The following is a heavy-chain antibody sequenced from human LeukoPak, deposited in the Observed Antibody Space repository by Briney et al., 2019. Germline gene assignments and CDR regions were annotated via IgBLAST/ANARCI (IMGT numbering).Heavy chain of an antibody. V-gene: IGHV4-34*01. CDR3: ARGSSSWYPSDAFDI. Sequence: PSETLSLTCAVYGGSFSGYYWSWIRRPPGKGLEWIGEINHSGSTNYNPSLKSRVTISVDTSKNQFSLKLSSVTAADTAVYYCARGSSSWYPSDAFDIWGQGTMVTVSS. CDR1: GGSFSGYY. J-gene: IGHJ3*02. CDR2: INHSGST. D-gene: IGHD6-13*01.